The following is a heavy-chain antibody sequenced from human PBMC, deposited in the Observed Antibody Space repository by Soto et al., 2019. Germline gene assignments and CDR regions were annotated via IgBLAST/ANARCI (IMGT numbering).Heavy chain of an antibody. J-gene: IGHJ4*02. Sequence: SETLSLTCTVSGGSISSYYWSWIRQPPGKGLEWIAYIYYTGSTNYNPSLKSRVTLSADTSKNQFSLKLSSVTAADTAMYYCARVDSRGSYFDSWGQGTLVTVSS. V-gene: IGHV4-59*01. CDR2: IYYTGST. CDR1: GGSISSYY. D-gene: IGHD3-22*01. CDR3: ARVDSRGSYFDS.